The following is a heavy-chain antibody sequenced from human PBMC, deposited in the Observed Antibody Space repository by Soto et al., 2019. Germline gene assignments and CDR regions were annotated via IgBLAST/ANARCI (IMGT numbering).Heavy chain of an antibody. CDR3: AKVSSGWYSNFDY. CDR1: GFTISSYA. Sequence: PGGSLRLSCAASGFTISSYAMSWVRQAPGKGLEWVSAISGSGGSTYYADSVKGRFTISRDNSKNTLYLQMNSLRAEDTAVYYCAKVSSGWYSNFDYWGQGTLVTVSS. J-gene: IGHJ4*02. D-gene: IGHD6-19*01. V-gene: IGHV3-23*01. CDR2: ISGSGGST.